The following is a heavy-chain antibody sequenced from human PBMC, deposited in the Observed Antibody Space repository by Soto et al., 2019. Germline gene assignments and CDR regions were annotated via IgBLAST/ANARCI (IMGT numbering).Heavy chain of an antibody. Sequence: GGSLRLSCGASGFTFNKYAVGWVRQAPGKGLEWVSTLGSGGTTSYTDSVKGRFTVSGDISKNTLYLQMNSLRAEDTALYYCAKYGGSGSKSYLDYWGQGTLVTVSS. CDR1: GFTFNKYA. J-gene: IGHJ4*02. D-gene: IGHD2-15*01. CDR2: LGSGGTT. CDR3: AKYGGSGSKSYLDY. V-gene: IGHV3-23*01.